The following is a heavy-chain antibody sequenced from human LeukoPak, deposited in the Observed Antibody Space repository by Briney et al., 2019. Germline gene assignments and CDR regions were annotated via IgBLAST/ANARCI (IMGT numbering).Heavy chain of an antibody. Sequence: GGSLRLSCAASGFTFSSYAMSWVRQAPGKGLEWVSAISGSGGSTYYADSVKGRFTISRDNSKNTLYLQMNSLRAEDTAVYYCAEDHLYGYYYGSGIDYWGQGTLVTVSS. V-gene: IGHV3-23*01. J-gene: IGHJ4*02. CDR1: GFTFSSYA. CDR2: ISGSGGST. D-gene: IGHD3-10*01. CDR3: AEDHLYGYYYGSGIDY.